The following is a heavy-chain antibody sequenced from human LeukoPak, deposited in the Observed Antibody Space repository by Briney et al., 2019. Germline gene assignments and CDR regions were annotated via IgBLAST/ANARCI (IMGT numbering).Heavy chain of an antibody. J-gene: IGHJ4*02. CDR1: GFTFSSYA. V-gene: IGHV3-30-3*01. D-gene: IGHD3-22*01. Sequence: GGSLRLSCAASGFTFSSYAIHWVRQAPGKGLEWVAVVSYDGNNKYYADSVKGRFTISRDNSKNTLYLQMNSLRAEDTAVYYCARDRYYYDNSGTFDYWGQGTLVTVSS. CDR2: VSYDGNNK. CDR3: ARDRYYYDNSGTFDY.